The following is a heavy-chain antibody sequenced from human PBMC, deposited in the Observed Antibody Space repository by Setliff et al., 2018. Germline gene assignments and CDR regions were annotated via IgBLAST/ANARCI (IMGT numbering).Heavy chain of an antibody. V-gene: IGHV3-15*01. D-gene: IGHD1-1*01. CDR3: TSAKLERRTGHHYYMDV. CDR1: GFSFSNTK. CDR2: IKSAADGGTI. J-gene: IGHJ6*03. Sequence: GGSLRLSCLASGFSFSNTKMSWIRQAPGKGLEWVGRIKSAADGGTIEYAAAVNGRFTVSRDDSKNTLYLQMNNLKTEDTATYYCTSAKLERRTGHHYYMDVWGKGTTVTVSS.